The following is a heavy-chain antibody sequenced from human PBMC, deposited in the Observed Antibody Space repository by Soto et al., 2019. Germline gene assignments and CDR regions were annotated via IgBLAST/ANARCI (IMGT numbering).Heavy chain of an antibody. V-gene: IGHV1-2*02. CDR2: INPNSGGT. D-gene: IGHD2-2*01. J-gene: IGHJ6*02. CDR1: GYTFTGYY. CDR3: AGESGYCSSTSCYPVYGMDV. Sequence: GASVKVSCKASGYTFTGYYMHWVRQAPGQGLEWMGWINPNSGGTNYAQKFQGRVTMTRDTSISTAYMELSRLRSDDTAVYYCAGESGYCSSTSCYPVYGMDVWGQGTTVTVSS.